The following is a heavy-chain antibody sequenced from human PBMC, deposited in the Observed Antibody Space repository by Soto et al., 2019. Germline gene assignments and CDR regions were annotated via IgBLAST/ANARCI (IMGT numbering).Heavy chain of an antibody. CDR1: GFTFSSYE. CDR2: ISSSGNTI. V-gene: IGHV3-48*03. CDR3: ARVAASAAVYFDY. J-gene: IGHJ4*02. Sequence: EVQLVESGGGLVQSGGSLRLSCAASGFTFSSYEMNWVRQAPGKGLEWVSYISSSGNTIYYADSVKGRFTISRDNAKNSLYLQMNSLRAEDTALYFCARVAASAAVYFDYWGQGTLVTVSS. D-gene: IGHD6-13*01.